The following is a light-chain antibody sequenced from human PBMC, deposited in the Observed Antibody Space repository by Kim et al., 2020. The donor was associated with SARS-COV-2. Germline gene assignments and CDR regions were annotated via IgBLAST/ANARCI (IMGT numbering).Light chain of an antibody. CDR3: QQYNNWPPWT. CDR1: QSVSSN. V-gene: IGKV3-15*01. J-gene: IGKJ1*01. CDR2: GAS. Sequence: SPGERVTLSCRASQSVSSNLAWYQQKPGQAPRLVVYGASTRATGIPARFSGCGSGTEFTLTISSLQSEDFAVYYCQQYNNWPPWTFGQGTKVDIK.